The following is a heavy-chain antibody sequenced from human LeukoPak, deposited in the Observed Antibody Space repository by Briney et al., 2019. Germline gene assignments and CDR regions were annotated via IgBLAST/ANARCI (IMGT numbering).Heavy chain of an antibody. V-gene: IGHV3-30-3*01. Sequence: GRSLRLSCAASGFTFSSYAMHWVRQAPGKGLEWVAVISYDGSNKYYADSVKGRFTISRDNSKNTLYLQMNSLRAEDTAVYYCARTEEPDYGGVDYWGQGTLVTVSS. CDR3: ARTEEPDYGGVDY. CDR1: GFTFSSYA. D-gene: IGHD4-23*01. CDR2: ISYDGSNK. J-gene: IGHJ4*02.